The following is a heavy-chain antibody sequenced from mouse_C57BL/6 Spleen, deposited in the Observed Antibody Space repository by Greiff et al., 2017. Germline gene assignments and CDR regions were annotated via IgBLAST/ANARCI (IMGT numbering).Heavy chain of an antibody. D-gene: IGHD2-3*01. CDR1: GYTFTRYW. CDR2: INPSNGGT. J-gene: IGHJ2*01. V-gene: IGHV1-53*01. CDR3: ARWGLLRYFDY. Sequence: QVQLQQPGTELVKPGASVKLSCKASGYTFTRYWMHWVKQRPGQGLEWIGNINPSNGGTNYNEKFKSKATLTVDKSSSTAYMQLSSLTSADSAVYYCARWGLLRYFDYWGQGTTLTVSS.